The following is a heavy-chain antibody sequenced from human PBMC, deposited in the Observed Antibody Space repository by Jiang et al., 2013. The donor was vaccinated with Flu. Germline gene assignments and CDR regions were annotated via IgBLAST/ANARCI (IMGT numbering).Heavy chain of an antibody. CDR1: GFTFGSYG. Sequence: VQLVESGGGVVQPGRSQRLSCAASGFTFGSYGMHWVRQAPGKGLEWLAFISYDGTRNYHAVSVKGRFTISRDNSKNALYLQMSSLREEDTAVYYCARERNRWYLEYGGQGTVVSVSS. CDR2: ISYDGTRN. V-gene: IGHV3-30*03. J-gene: IGHJ4*02. D-gene: IGHD2-15*01. CDR3: ARERNRWYLEY.